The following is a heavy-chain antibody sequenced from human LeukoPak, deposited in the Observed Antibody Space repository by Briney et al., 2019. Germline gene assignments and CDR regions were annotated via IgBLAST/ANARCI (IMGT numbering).Heavy chain of an antibody. J-gene: IGHJ3*02. V-gene: IGHV3-53*01. Sequence: RDDSTYYAASVKGLFRIYRDNSKNTVYLQMHSLSADDTAVYYCARELRENGLFDIWGQGTMVTVSS. CDR2: RDDST. CDR3: ARELRENGLFDI. D-gene: IGHD2-21*02.